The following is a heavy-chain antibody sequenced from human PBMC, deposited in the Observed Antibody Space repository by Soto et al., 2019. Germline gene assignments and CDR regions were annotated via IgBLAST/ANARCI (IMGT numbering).Heavy chain of an antibody. CDR3: ARVERMVRGVTDY. Sequence: SETLSLTCAVSGGSISSGGYSWSWIRQPPGKGLEWIGYIYHSGSTYYNPSLKSRVTISVDRSKNQFSLKLSSVTAADTAVYYCARVERMVRGVTDYWGQGTLVTVSS. CDR2: IYHSGST. CDR1: GGSISSGGYS. V-gene: IGHV4-30-2*01. D-gene: IGHD3-10*01. J-gene: IGHJ4*02.